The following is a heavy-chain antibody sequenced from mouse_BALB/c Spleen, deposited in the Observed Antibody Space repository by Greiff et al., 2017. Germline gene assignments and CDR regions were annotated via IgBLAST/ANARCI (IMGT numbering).Heavy chain of an antibody. V-gene: IGHV1-67*01. CDR3: ARGYSRHYAMDY. Sequence: QVHVKQSGPELVRPGVSVKISCKGSGYTFTDYAMHWVKQSHAKSLEWIGVISTYYGNTNYNQKFKGKATMTVDKSSSTAYMELARLTSEDSAIYYCARGYSRHYAMDYWGQGTSVTVSS. CDR2: ISTYYGNT. CDR1: GYTFTDYA. D-gene: IGHD2-12*01. J-gene: IGHJ4*01.